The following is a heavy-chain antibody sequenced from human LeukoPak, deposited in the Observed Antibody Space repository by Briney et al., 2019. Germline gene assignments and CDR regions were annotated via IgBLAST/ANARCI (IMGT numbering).Heavy chain of an antibody. D-gene: IGHD2-2*01. J-gene: IGHJ3*02. CDR3: ARDPRTRRAFDI. CDR2: IYSGGST. Sequence: PGGSLRLSCAASGFTVSSNYMSWVRPAPGKGLEWVSVIYSGGSTYYADSVKGRFTISRDNSKNTLYLQMNSLRAEDTAVYYCARDPRTRRAFDIWGQGTMVTVSS. CDR1: GFTVSSNY. V-gene: IGHV3-53*01.